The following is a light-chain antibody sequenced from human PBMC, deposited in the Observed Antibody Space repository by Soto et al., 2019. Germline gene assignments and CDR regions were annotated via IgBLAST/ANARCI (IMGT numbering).Light chain of an antibody. CDR2: GAS. CDR3: QQYGSSPIT. V-gene: IGKV3-20*01. CDR1: QSVRSGY. Sequence: EIVLTQSPGTLSLSPGERATLSCRASQSVRSGYLAWYQQRPGQAPRLLIYGASSRATGIPDSFSGSGSGTDFTLTISRLEPEDFAVYYCQQYGSSPITFGQGTRLEIK. J-gene: IGKJ5*01.